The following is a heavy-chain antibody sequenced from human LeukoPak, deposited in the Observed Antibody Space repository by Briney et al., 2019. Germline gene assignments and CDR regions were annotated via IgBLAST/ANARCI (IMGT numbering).Heavy chain of an antibody. V-gene: IGHV4-59*01. CDR3: ARAHGDYFDY. J-gene: IGHJ4*02. CDR2: INRSGSP. CDR1: GGSISSYY. D-gene: IGHD4-17*01. Sequence: SETLSLTCTVSGGSISSYYWSWIRQPPGKGLEWIAEINRSGSPNYNPSLKSRVTISVDTSKNQFFLKLSSVTAADTAVYYCARAHGDYFDYWGQGTLVTVSS.